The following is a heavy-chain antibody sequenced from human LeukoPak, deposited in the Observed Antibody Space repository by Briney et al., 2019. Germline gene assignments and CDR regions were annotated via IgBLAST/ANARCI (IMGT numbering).Heavy chain of an antibody. Sequence: VASVKVSCKASGNTFTGYYIYWVRQAPGQGLEWMGRINPNSGGTNYAQKFQGRVTMTRDTSISTAYMELSRLRSDDTAVYYCARDKVAGVGALDYWGQGTLATVSS. CDR3: ARDKVAGVGALDY. CDR2: INPNSGGT. J-gene: IGHJ4*02. CDR1: GNTFTGYY. V-gene: IGHV1-2*02. D-gene: IGHD3-16*01.